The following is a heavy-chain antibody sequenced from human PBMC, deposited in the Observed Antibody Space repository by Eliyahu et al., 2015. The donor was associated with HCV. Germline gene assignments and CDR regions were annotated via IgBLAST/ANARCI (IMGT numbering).Heavy chain of an antibody. J-gene: IGHJ4*02. CDR2: ISYDGSNK. D-gene: IGHD6-19*01. CDR3: ARVGVAGTYRFDY. CDR1: GFTFSXYA. Sequence: QVQLVESGGGVVQPGRSLRLSCAASGFTFSXYAMHWVRQAPGKGLGWVAVISYDGSNKYYADSVKGRFTISRDNSKNTLYLQMNSLRAEDTAVYYCARVGVAGTYRFDYWGQGTLVTVSS. V-gene: IGHV3-30-3*01.